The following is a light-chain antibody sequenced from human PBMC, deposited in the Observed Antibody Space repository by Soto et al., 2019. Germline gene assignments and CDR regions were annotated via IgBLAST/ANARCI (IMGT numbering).Light chain of an antibody. V-gene: IGKV3-20*01. CDR1: QSISSTY. CDR3: QQYDSSPRT. J-gene: IGKJ2*01. CDR2: VAS. Sequence: EIVLTQSPGTLSLSPGERATLSCRASQSISSTYVAWYQQKPGQAPRLLIYVASSSATGIPARFSGSGSGTDFTLTISRLEPEDFAVYYCQQYDSSPRTFGQGTKLEIK.